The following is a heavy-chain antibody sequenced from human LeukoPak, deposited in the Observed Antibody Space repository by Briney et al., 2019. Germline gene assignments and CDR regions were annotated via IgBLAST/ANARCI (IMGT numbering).Heavy chain of an antibody. Sequence: KPSETLSLTCTVSGGSIISNNHYWGWTRQPPGKGLEWFASISYSGGTAYNPSLRSRVTISVDTSKNQFSLKVNSVTAADTAVYYCAREVEYYDSSGYRPHAFDIWGQGTLVTVSA. CDR1: GGSIISNNHY. D-gene: IGHD3-22*01. V-gene: IGHV4-39*02. CDR3: AREVEYYDSSGYRPHAFDI. CDR2: ISYSGGT. J-gene: IGHJ3*02.